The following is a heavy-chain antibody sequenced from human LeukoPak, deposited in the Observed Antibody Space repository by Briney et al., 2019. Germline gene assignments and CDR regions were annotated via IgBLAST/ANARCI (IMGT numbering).Heavy chain of an antibody. D-gene: IGHD3-16*01. V-gene: IGHV3-33*08. CDR2: IWYGGSKR. CDR1: GFTFSSYS. Sequence: GGSLRLSCAASGFTFSSYSMNWVRQAPGKGLQWVAIIWYGGSKRDYADSVKGRFTISRDNNKNSVFLQMDSLRAEDTAVYFCARASGAYGPPFDYWGQGTLVTVSA. J-gene: IGHJ4*02. CDR3: ARASGAYGPPFDY.